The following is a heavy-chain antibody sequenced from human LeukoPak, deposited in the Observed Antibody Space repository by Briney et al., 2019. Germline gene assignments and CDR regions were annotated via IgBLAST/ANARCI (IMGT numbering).Heavy chain of an antibody. V-gene: IGHV4-30-2*01. CDR1: GASISSGGYS. CDR3: ARGGWFGELSSDY. Sequence: SETLSLTCTVSGASISSGGYSWSWIRQPPVKGLEWIGYIYHSGSTYYNPSLKSRVTISVDRSKNQFSLKLNSVTAADTAVYYCARGGWFGELSSDYWGQGTLVTVSS. CDR2: IYHSGST. D-gene: IGHD3-10*01. J-gene: IGHJ4*02.